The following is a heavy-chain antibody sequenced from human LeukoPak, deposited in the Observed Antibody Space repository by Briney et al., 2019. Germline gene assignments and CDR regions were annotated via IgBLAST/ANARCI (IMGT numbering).Heavy chain of an antibody. CDR3: AKDRQSYGLTYYFDY. J-gene: IGHJ4*02. D-gene: IGHD5-18*01. CDR2: IYHSGST. CDR1: GYSISSGYY. V-gene: IGHV4-38-2*02. Sequence: SETLSLTCTVSGYSISSGYYWGWIRQPPGKGLEWIGSIYHSGSTYYNPSLKSRVTISVDTSKNQFSPKLSSVTAADTAVYYCAKDRQSYGLTYYFDYWGQGTLVTVSS.